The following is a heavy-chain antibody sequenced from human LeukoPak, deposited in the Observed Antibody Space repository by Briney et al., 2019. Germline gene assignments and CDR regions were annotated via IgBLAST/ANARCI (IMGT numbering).Heavy chain of an antibody. Sequence: GASVKVSCKASGGTFSSYAISWVRQAPGQGLEWMGGIIPIFGTANYAQKFQGRVTITADESTSTAYMELSSLRSEDTAVYYCAREGWRFGELLLQTGTFDYWGQGTLVTVSS. J-gene: IGHJ4*02. CDR2: IIPIFGTA. CDR1: GGTFSSYA. V-gene: IGHV1-69*13. CDR3: AREGWRFGELLLQTGTFDY. D-gene: IGHD3-10*01.